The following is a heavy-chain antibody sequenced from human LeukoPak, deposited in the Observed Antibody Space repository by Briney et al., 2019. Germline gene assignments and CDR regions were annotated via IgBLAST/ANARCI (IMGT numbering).Heavy chain of an antibody. V-gene: IGHV3-23*01. Sequence: GGSLRPSCEAAGFTFMSYGMGWVRQSPGKGLEWVSGITGIGDSTYYADSVRGRFTISRDNSKNTLFLQMNSLRAEDTAVYFCVKSGLGSWTYYFDLWGQGTLVTVSS. CDR1: GFTFMSYG. CDR2: ITGIGDST. J-gene: IGHJ4*02. D-gene: IGHD3-10*01. CDR3: VKSGLGSWTYYFDL.